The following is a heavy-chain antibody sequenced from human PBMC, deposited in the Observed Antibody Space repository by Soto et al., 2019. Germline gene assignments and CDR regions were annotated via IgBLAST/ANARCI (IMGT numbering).Heavy chain of an antibody. CDR1: GFTFSTNA. CDR3: AKHLMATVTKGALDC. CDR2: ISGSGATT. Sequence: GGSLRLSCAASGFTFSTNAMTWVRQAPEKGLEWVSAISGSGATTYYADSVKGRFTISRDNSKNTLYLQMNSLSAADTAVYFCAKHLMATVTKGALDCWGQGTLVTVSS. J-gene: IGHJ4*02. V-gene: IGHV3-23*01. D-gene: IGHD4-17*01.